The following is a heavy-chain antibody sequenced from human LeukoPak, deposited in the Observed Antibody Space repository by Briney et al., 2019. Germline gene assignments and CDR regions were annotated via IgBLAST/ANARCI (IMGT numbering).Heavy chain of an antibody. CDR3: ARRNGDYAPLDY. J-gene: IGHJ4*02. CDR2: IYYSGST. D-gene: IGHD4-17*01. V-gene: IGHV4-39*02. Sequence: PSETLSLTCTVSGGSISSSSYYWGWIRQPPGKGLEWIGRIYYSGSTYYNPSLKSRVTISVDTSKNHFSLKLSSVTAADTAAYYCARRNGDYAPLDYWGQGTLVTVSS. CDR1: GGSISSSSYY.